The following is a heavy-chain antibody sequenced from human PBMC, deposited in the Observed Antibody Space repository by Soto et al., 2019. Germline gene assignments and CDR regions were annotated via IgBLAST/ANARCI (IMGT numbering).Heavy chain of an antibody. D-gene: IGHD3-3*01. CDR1: GGSFSGYY. J-gene: IGHJ6*03. CDR2: INHSGST. CDR3: ARALSITIFGVVKYYYYMDV. Sequence: PSETLSLTCAVYGGSFSGYYGSWIRQPPGKGLEWIGEINHSGSTNYNPSLKSRVTISVDTSKNQFSLKLSSVTAADTAVYYCARALSITIFGVVKYYYYMDVWGKGTTVTVSS. V-gene: IGHV4-34*01.